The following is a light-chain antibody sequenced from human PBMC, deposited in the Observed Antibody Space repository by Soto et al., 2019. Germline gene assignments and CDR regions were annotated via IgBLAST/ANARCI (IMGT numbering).Light chain of an antibody. V-gene: IGLV2-14*03. CDR2: EGN. J-gene: IGLJ2*01. CDR1: SGDVDAAHY. CDR3: SSHTPNITL. Sequence: QSVLTQPASVSGSPGQSITISCTGASGDVDAAHYVAWYQQHPNKAPKVLIYEGNNRPSGVSDRFSSSKSGNTASLTISGLQAEDEADYYCSSHTPNITLFGGGTKLTVL.